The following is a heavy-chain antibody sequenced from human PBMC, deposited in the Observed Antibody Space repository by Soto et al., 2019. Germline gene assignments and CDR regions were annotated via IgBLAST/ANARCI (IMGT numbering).Heavy chain of an antibody. D-gene: IGHD3-16*01. V-gene: IGHV1-2*04. J-gene: IGHJ4*02. CDR2: INPNSGGT. CDR3: ATKRLGDASGCSPLDY. CDR1: GYTFTYYY. Sequence: SVKVSCNASGYTFTYYYMHWVRQAPRQGLAWMGWINPNSGGTNYAQKFHGCVTMTRDTSISTAYMELSRLTSDDKAVYYCATKRLGDASGCSPLDYWGQGTPV.